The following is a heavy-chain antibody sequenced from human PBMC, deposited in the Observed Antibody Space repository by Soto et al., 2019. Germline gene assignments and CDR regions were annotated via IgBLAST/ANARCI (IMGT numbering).Heavy chain of an antibody. CDR1: GDSVSRNSAA. CDR3: ARDTFIAAAGAFDY. V-gene: IGHV6-1*01. CDR2: TYYRSKWYN. Sequence: QTLSLTCAISGDSVSRNSAAWNWIRQSPSRGLEWLGRTYYRSKWYNDYAVSVKSRITINPDTSKNQFSLQLNSVTPEDTAVYYCARDTFIAAAGAFDYWGQGTLVTVSS. J-gene: IGHJ4*02. D-gene: IGHD6-13*01.